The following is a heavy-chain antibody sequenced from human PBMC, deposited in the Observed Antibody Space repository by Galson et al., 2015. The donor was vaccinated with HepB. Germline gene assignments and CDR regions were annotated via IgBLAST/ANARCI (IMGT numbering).Heavy chain of an antibody. Sequence: SVKVSCKASGYTFTSYAMHWVRQATGQGLEWMGWMNPNSGDTGYTQKFQGRVTMTRNTSISTAYMELSSLRSEDTAVYYCAALLPDYWGQGTLVTVSS. CDR1: GYTFTSYA. CDR3: AALLPDY. CDR2: MNPNSGDT. J-gene: IGHJ4*02. D-gene: IGHD5-18*01. V-gene: IGHV1-8*02.